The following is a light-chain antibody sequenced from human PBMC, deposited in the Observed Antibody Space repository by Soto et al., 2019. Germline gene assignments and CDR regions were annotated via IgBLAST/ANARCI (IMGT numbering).Light chain of an antibody. CDR3: QLTSSPPQT. CDR2: AAS. V-gene: IGKV1-39*01. J-gene: IGKJ2*01. CDR1: QSISSY. Sequence: DIEMSQSPAYLSAAVGARVTITCRASQSISSYLNWYQQKPGKAPKLLMYAASSLQSGVPTRFGGSGSGTDLTLTISSLQPEDFATYYCQLTSSPPQTFGEGTKVDIK.